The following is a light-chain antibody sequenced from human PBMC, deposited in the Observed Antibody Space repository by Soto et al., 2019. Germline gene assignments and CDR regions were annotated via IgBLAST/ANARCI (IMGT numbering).Light chain of an antibody. J-gene: IGLJ1*01. CDR3: TSYAGSNTPYV. Sequence: QSALTQPPSASGSPGQSVTISCTGTSSDVGGYDYVSWYQQHPGKAPKLMIFEVTKRPSGVPNRFSGSKSGNTASLTVSGLQAEDEADYYCTSYAGSNTPYVFGTGTSHRP. CDR1: SSDVGGYDY. V-gene: IGLV2-8*01. CDR2: EVT.